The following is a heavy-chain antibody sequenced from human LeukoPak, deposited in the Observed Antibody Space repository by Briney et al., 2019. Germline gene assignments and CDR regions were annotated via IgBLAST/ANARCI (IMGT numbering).Heavy chain of an antibody. J-gene: IGHJ5*02. CDR1: GGSFSGYY. V-gene: IGHV4-34*01. Sequence: SETLSLTCAVYGGSFSGYYWTWIRQPPGKGLEWIGEINHSGSTNYYPSLKSRVTISVDTSKNQFSLKLSSVTAADTAVYYCARSPLGIVVGWFDPWGQGTLVTVSS. D-gene: IGHD2-2*01. CDR3: ARSPLGIVVGWFDP. CDR2: INHSGST.